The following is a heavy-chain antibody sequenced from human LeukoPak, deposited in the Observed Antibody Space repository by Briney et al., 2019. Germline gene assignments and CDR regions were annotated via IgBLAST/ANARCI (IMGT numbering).Heavy chain of an antibody. CDR2: INHSGST. D-gene: IGHD6-13*01. CDR1: GGSFSGYY. CDR3: ARYGSSWYERYFQH. V-gene: IGHV4-34*01. J-gene: IGHJ1*01. Sequence: SETLSLTCAVYGGSFSGYYWSWIRQPPGKGLEWIGEINHSGSTNYNPSLKSRVTISVDTSKNQFSLKLSSVTAADTAVYYCARYGSSWYERYFQHWGQGTLVTVSS.